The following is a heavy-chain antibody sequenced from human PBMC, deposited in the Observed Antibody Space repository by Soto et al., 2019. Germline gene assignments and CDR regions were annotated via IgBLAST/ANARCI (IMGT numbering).Heavy chain of an antibody. CDR2: MNPNSGNT. CDR3: ARGVGATTREDNWFDP. CDR1: GYTFTSYD. Sequence: QVQLVQSGAEVKKPGASVKVSCKASGYTFTSYDINWVRQATGQGLEWMGWMNPNSGNTGYAQKFPGRVLMTRNTSISTAYMELSSLRSEDTAVYYCARGVGATTREDNWFDPWGQGTLVTVSS. J-gene: IGHJ5*02. D-gene: IGHD1-26*01. V-gene: IGHV1-8*01.